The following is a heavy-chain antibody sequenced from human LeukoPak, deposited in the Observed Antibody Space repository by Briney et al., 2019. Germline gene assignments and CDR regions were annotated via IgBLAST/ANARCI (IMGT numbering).Heavy chain of an antibody. V-gene: IGHV4-34*01. J-gene: IGHJ5*02. CDR2: INHSGST. Sequence: SETLSLTCAVYGGSFSGYYWSWIRQPPGKGLEWIGEINHSGSTNYNPSLKSRVTISVDTSKNQFSLKLSSVTAADTAVYYCARGRTYYYGSGSHYGWYWFDPWGQGTLVTVSS. CDR3: ARGRTYYYGSGSHYGWYWFDP. CDR1: GGSFSGYY. D-gene: IGHD3-10*01.